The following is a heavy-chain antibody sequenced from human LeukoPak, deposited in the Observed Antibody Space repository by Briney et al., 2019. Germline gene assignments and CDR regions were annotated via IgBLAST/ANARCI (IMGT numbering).Heavy chain of an antibody. CDR1: GGSFSGYY. J-gene: IGHJ4*02. CDR3: ARLKRTYYYGSGSLDY. V-gene: IGHV4-34*01. Sequence: SETLSLTCAVYGGSFSGYYWSWIRQPPGKGLKWIGEINHSGSTNYNPSLKSRVTISVDTSKNQFSLKLSSVTAADTAVYYCARLKRTYYYGSGSLDYWGQGTLVTVSS. D-gene: IGHD3-10*01. CDR2: INHSGST.